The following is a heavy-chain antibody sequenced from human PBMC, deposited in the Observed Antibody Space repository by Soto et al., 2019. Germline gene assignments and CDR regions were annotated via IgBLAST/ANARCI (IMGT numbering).Heavy chain of an antibody. CDR3: AREMTPRGLDV. Sequence: QVQLVQYGAEVKKPGASVKVSCKASGYNFTSYDINWVRQATGQGLEWMGWMNPNSANTGYAKKFQCRVTMARNTSMSTGHMELSSLRSDYTAVYYCAREMTPRGLDVWGQGTTVTVSS. J-gene: IGHJ6*02. CDR1: GYNFTSYD. CDR2: MNPNSANT. V-gene: IGHV1-8*01.